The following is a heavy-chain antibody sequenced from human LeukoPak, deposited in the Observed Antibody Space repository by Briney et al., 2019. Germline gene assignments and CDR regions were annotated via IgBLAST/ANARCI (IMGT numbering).Heavy chain of an antibody. D-gene: IGHD2-15*01. J-gene: IGHJ6*02. CDR2: INHSGST. CDR3: ARGPHPGWHGYGTDV. Sequence: KPSETLSLTCAVYGGSFSGYYWSWIRQPPGKGLEWIGEINHSGSTNYNPSLKSRVTISVDTSKNQFSLKLSSVTAADTAVYYCARGPHPGWHGYGTDVWGQGTTVTVSS. V-gene: IGHV4-34*01. CDR1: GGSFSGYY.